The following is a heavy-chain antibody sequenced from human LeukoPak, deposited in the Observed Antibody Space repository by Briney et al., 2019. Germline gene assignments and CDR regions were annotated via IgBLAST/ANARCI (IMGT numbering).Heavy chain of an antibody. D-gene: IGHD4-17*01. J-gene: IGHJ6*03. CDR3: ARVGRYGDYVSRDYYYYYMDV. CDR2: ISYDGTNK. Sequence: GGSLRLSCAASRFTFSSYGMHWVRQAPGKGLEWVAVISYDGTNKFYSVSVKGRFTISRDNSKNTLYLQMNSLRAEDTAVYYCARVGRYGDYVSRDYYYYYMDVWGKGTTVTVSS. CDR1: RFTFSSYG. V-gene: IGHV3-30*03.